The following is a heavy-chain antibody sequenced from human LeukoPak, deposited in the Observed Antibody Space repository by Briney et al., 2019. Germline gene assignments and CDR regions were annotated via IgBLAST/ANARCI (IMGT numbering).Heavy chain of an antibody. V-gene: IGHV3-30-3*01. Sequence: GRSLGLSCAASGFTFSSYAMHWVRRAPGKGLEWVAVISYDGSNKYYADSVKGRFTISRDNSKNTLYLQMNSLRAEDTAVYYCARVAIAARPNDYWGQGTLVTVSS. D-gene: IGHD6-6*01. CDR2: ISYDGSNK. CDR1: GFTFSSYA. J-gene: IGHJ4*02. CDR3: ARVAIAARPNDY.